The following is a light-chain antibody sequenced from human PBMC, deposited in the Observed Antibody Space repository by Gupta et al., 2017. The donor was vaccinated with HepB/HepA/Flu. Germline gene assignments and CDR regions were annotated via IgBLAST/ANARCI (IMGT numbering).Light chain of an antibody. CDR2: GAS. CDR3: QQYGASPWT. J-gene: IGKJ1*01. V-gene: IGKV3-20*01. Sequence: EMVLTQSPGTLSLSPGERATLSCRASQSVDTRFFLWYQQKPGQTPRLLIYGASTMAIGIPDRFSGSGSGTDFTLTISRLEPEDSAVSYCQQYGASPWTFGQGTRVEIK. CDR1: QSVDTRF.